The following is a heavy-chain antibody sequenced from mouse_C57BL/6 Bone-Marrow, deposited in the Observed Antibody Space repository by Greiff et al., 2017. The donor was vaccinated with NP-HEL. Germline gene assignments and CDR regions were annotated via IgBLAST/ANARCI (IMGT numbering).Heavy chain of an antibody. CDR3: ARAYYYGSSYVSWFAY. CDR1: GYTFTSYW. Sequence: VQLQQSGAELVMPGASVKLSCKASGYTFTSYWMHWVKQRPGQGLEWIGEIDPSDSYTNYNQKFKGKSTLTVDKSSSTAYMQLSSLTSEDSAVYYCARAYYYGSSYVSWFAYWGQGTLVTVSA. D-gene: IGHD1-1*01. J-gene: IGHJ3*01. CDR2: IDPSDSYT. V-gene: IGHV1-69*01.